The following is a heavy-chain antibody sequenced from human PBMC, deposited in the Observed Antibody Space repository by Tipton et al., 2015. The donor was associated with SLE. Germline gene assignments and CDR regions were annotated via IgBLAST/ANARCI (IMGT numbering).Heavy chain of an antibody. CDR1: GGSISSGSYY. CDR2: IYTSGST. J-gene: IGHJ4*02. Sequence: TLSLTCTVSGGSISSGSYYWSWIRQPAGKGLEWIGHIYTSGSTNYNPSLKSRVTISVDTSKNQFSLKLSSVTAADTAVYYCARFSGYYLYYFDYWGQGTLVTVSS. D-gene: IGHD3-22*01. CDR3: ARFSGYYLYYFDY. V-gene: IGHV4-61*09.